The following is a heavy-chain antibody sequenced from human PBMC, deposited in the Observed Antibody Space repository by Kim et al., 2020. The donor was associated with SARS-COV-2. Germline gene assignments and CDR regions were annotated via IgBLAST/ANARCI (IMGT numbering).Heavy chain of an antibody. D-gene: IGHD4-17*01. CDR3: ARSLKYRHSPDYATHYF. CDR1: GFTFSDYY. V-gene: IGHV3-11*01. CDR2: ISGSGSSI. Sequence: GGSLRLSCAASGFTFSDYYMNWIRQAPGKGLEWLLYISGSGSSIFYADSVRGRFTISRDNPKNSLYLQMNSLRAEDTAVYYCARSLKYRHSPDYATHYF. J-gene: IGHJ4*01.